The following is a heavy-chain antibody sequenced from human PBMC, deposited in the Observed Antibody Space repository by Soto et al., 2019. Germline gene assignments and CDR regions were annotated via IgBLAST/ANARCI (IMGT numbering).Heavy chain of an antibody. Sequence: EVQLVESGGGLVKPGGSLTLSCVTSEFPFTNAWMSWVRQVPGKGLEWVGRIKSQTDGGTADYAAPMKGRFTMSRDDSKNTLYLQMNSLKSEDTAIYYCTTYMMYYYFDYWGQGTLVTVSS. J-gene: IGHJ4*02. V-gene: IGHV3-15*01. CDR1: EFPFTNAW. CDR3: TTYMMYYYFDY. D-gene: IGHD2-8*01. CDR2: IKSQTDGGTA.